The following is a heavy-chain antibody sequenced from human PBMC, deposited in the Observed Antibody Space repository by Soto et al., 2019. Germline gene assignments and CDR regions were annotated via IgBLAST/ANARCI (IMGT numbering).Heavy chain of an antibody. CDR3: ARLFCSTTTCDSWFDP. CDR2: IDPRDSYV. CDR1: GYTFTTFW. V-gene: IGHV5-10-1*01. J-gene: IGHJ5*02. D-gene: IGHD2-2*01. Sequence: PGESLKISCTGFGYTFTTFWISWVRQMPGKGLEWMGRIDPRDSYVNYSPSFQGHVTISLDKSISTAYLQWGGLKASDTAMYYCARLFCSTTTCDSWFDPWGQGTLVTVSS.